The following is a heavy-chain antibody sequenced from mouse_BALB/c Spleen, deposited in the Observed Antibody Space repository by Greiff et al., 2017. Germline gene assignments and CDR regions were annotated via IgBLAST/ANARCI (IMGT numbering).Heavy chain of an antibody. CDR1: GFTFSSYA. D-gene: IGHD2-4*01. CDR2: ISSGGST. CDR3: ARVGDDYDVWFAY. V-gene: IGHV5-6-5*01. J-gene: IGHJ3*01. Sequence: EVKLMESGGGLVKPGGSLKLSCAASGFTFSSYAMSWVRQTPEKRLEWVASISSGGSTYYPDSVKGRFTISRDNARNILYLQMSSLRSEDTAMYYCARVGDDYDVWFAYWGQGTLVTVSA.